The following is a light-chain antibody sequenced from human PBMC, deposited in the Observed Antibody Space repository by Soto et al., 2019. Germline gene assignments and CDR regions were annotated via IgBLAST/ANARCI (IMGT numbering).Light chain of an antibody. Sequence: QSVLTQPPSVSGAPGQRVTISCTGSSSNIGAGYDVHWYQQLPGTAPKLLIYGNSNRPSGVPDRFSGSKSGTSASLAITGLRAEDVADYYCQSYDSSLSGVVFGGGTKLTVL. V-gene: IGLV1-40*01. CDR1: SSNIGAGYD. CDR3: QSYDSSLSGVV. CDR2: GNS. J-gene: IGLJ2*01.